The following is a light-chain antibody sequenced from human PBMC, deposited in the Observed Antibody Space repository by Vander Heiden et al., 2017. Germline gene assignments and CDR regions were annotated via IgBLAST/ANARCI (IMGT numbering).Light chain of an antibody. CDR3: SSYTSSSPWV. CDR1: SSDVGGYNY. Sequence: QSALTQPACVSGSPGQSITIPCTGTSSDVGGYNYVSLYQHHPGKAPKLMIYDVSNRPSGVSNRFSGSKSGNTASLTISGLQAEDEADYYCSSYTSSSPWVFGGGTKLTVL. V-gene: IGLV2-14*03. CDR2: DVS. J-gene: IGLJ3*02.